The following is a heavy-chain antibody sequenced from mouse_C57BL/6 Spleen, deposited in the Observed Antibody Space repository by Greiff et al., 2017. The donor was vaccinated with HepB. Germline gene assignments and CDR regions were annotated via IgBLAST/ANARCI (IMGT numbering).Heavy chain of an antibody. CDR1: GYTFTSYW. CDR3: ARAGSSYRGWFAY. J-gene: IGHJ3*01. V-gene: IGHV1-53*01. Sequence: VQLQQSGTELVKPGASVKLSCKASGYTFTSYWMHWVKQRPGQGLEWIGNINPSNGGTNYNEKFKSKATLTVDKSSSTAYMQLSSLTSEDSAVYYCARAGSSYRGWFAYWGQGTLVTVSA. CDR2: INPSNGGT. D-gene: IGHD1-1*01.